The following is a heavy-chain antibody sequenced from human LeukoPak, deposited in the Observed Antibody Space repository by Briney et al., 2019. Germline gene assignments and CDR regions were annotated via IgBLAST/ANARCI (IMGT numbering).Heavy chain of an antibody. J-gene: IGHJ4*02. V-gene: IGHV4-59*11. CDR1: GGSISSHY. CDR3: AREVLGATMGYLMD. D-gene: IGHD5-12*01. Sequence: PSETLSLTCTVSGGSISSHYWSWIRQPPGKGLEWIGYIYYSGSTNYNPSLKSRVTISVDTSKNQFSLKLSSVTAADTAVYYCAREVLGATMGYLMDWGQGTLVTVSS. CDR2: IYYSGST.